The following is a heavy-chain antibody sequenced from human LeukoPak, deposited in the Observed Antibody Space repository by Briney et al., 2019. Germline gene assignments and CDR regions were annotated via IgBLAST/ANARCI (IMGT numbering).Heavy chain of an antibody. J-gene: IGHJ6*03. Sequence: SETLSLTCTVSGGSISSYYWSWIRQPPGKGLEWIGYIYTSGSTNYNPSLKSRVTISVDTSKHQFSLKLSSVTAADTAVYYCARHAYCSSTSCYMGYYYYYYMDVWGKGTTVTVSS. CDR1: GGSISSYY. D-gene: IGHD2-2*02. CDR3: ARHAYCSSTSCYMGYYYYYYMDV. V-gene: IGHV4-4*09. CDR2: IYTSGST.